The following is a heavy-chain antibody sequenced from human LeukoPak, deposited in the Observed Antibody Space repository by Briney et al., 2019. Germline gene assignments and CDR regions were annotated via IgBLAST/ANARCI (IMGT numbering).Heavy chain of an antibody. D-gene: IGHD2-2*01. Sequence: SQTLSPTCTVSGGSISSGGYYWSWIRQHPGKGLEWIGYIYYSGSTYYNPSLKSRVTISVDTSKNQFSLKLSSVTAADTAVYYCARHYCSSTSCYRPWDAFDIWGQGTMVTVSS. CDR2: IYYSGST. CDR3: ARHYCSSTSCYRPWDAFDI. V-gene: IGHV4-31*03. CDR1: GGSISSGGYY. J-gene: IGHJ3*02.